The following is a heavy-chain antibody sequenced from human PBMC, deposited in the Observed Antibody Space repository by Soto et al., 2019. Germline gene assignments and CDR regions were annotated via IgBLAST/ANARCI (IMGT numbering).Heavy chain of an antibody. D-gene: IGHD2-2*01. CDR2: IYYSGST. Sequence: SETLSLTCTVSGGSISIGDYYWSCIRQPPGKGLEWIGYIYYSGSTYYNPSLKSRVTISVDTSKNQFSLKLSSVTAADTAVYYCARSKGYQLLYYYYYGMDVWGQGTTVTVSS. J-gene: IGHJ6*02. CDR1: GGSISIGDYY. CDR3: ARSKGYQLLYYYYYGMDV. V-gene: IGHV4-30-4*01.